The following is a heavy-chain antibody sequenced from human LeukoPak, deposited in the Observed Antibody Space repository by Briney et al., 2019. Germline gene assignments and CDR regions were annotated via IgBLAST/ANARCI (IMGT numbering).Heavy chain of an antibody. CDR2: IYYSGST. Sequence: SETLYLTCTVSGGSISSSSYYWGWIRQPPGKGLEWIGSIYYSGSTYYNPSLKSRVTISVDTSKNQFSLKLSSVTAADTAVYYCARLGSRNWFDPWGQGTLVTVSS. J-gene: IGHJ5*02. CDR1: GGSISSSSYY. V-gene: IGHV4-39*01. CDR3: ARLGSRNWFDP.